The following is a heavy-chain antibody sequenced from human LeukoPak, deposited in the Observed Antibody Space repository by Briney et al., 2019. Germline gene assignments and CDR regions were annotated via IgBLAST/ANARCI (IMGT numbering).Heavy chain of an antibody. D-gene: IGHD3-3*01. J-gene: IGHJ6*02. CDR3: AKVQYDYYYYYYAMDV. V-gene: IGHV3-23*01. CDR2: ISGSGGST. CDR1: GFTFSSYA. Sequence: AGSLSFSCAASGFTFSSYAMNWVRQAPGKGLKWVSAISGSGGSTYYADSVKGRFTISRDNSKNTLYLQMNSLRAEDTAVYYCAKVQYDYYYYYYAMDVWGQGTTVTVSS.